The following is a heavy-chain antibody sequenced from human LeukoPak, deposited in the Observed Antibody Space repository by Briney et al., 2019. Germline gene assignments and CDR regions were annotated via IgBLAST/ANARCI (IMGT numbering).Heavy chain of an antibody. CDR3: ASYYYDSSGYDSLIDH. D-gene: IGHD3-22*01. CDR1: GYSFTSYW. V-gene: IGHV5-10-1*01. J-gene: IGHJ4*02. CDR2: IDPSDSYT. Sequence: GESLKISCKGSGYSFTSYWISWVRQMPGKGLEWMGRIDPSDSYTNYSPSFQGHVTISADKSISTAYLQWSSLKASDTAMYYCASYYYDSSGYDSLIDHWGQGTLVTVSS.